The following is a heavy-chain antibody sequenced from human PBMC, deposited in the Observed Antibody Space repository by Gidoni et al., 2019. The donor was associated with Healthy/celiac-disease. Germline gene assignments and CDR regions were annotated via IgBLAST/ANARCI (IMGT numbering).Heavy chain of an antibody. Sequence: QVQLQESGPGLVKPSQTLSLTCTVSGGSIISGTYYWSWIRKHAGKGLEWIGRIYSSGSTNYNPSRKSRVTISVDTSKNQFSLKLSSVTAADTAVYYCAGEESYDILTGYQRGYVDYWGQGTLVTVSS. CDR1: GGSIISGTYY. CDR2: IYSSGST. V-gene: IGHV4-61*02. D-gene: IGHD3-9*01. CDR3: AGEESYDILTGYQRGYVDY. J-gene: IGHJ4*02.